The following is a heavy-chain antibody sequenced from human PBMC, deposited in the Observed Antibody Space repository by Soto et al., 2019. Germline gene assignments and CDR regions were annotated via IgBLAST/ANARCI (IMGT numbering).Heavy chain of an antibody. Sequence: SETLSLTCTVSGGSISSYYWSWIRQPPGKGLEWIGYIYYSGSTNYNPSLKSRVTISVDTSKNQFSLKLSSVTAADTAVYYCARAGGHYYYMEVWGKGTTVTVSS. V-gene: IGHV4-59*08. D-gene: IGHD3-10*01. CDR3: ARAGGHYYYMEV. CDR1: GGSISSYY. J-gene: IGHJ6*03. CDR2: IYYSGST.